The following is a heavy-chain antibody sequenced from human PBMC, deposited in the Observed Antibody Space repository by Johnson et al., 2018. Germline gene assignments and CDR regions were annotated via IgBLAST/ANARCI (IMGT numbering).Heavy chain of an antibody. V-gene: IGHV3-23*04. CDR1: GFTFSSYW. CDR2: ISGSGGST. CDR3: AKVGVGSGSDKYYYMDV. Sequence: VQLVQSGGGVVQPGRSLRLSCAASGFTFSSYWMHWVRQAPGKGLEWVSAISGSGGSTYYADSVKGRFTISRDNSKNTLYLQMNSLRAEDTAVYYCAKVGVGSGSDKYYYMDVWGKGTPVTVSS. D-gene: IGHD3-10*01. J-gene: IGHJ6*03.